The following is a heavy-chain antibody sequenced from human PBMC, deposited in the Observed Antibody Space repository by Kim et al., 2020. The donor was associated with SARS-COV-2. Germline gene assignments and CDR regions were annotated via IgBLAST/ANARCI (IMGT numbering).Heavy chain of an antibody. Sequence: TYSADTVKRRLTITRATSKNRMYLQMNGLRAEDTVVYYCAKGFRGSAHGYWGQGTLVTVSS. CDR2: T. D-gene: IGHD3-10*01. V-gene: IGHV3-23*01. J-gene: IGHJ4*02. CDR3: AKGFRGSAHGY.